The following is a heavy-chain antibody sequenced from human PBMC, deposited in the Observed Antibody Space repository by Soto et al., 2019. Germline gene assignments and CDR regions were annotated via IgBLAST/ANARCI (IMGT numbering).Heavy chain of an antibody. J-gene: IGHJ4*02. CDR3: ASHYDMWSGYLSPVDY. D-gene: IGHD3-3*01. Sequence: GGSLRLSCAASGYTFSDYYVSWIRQAPGKGLEWISYIDTSSTKIYYADSVKGRFTISRDNAKNSLYLEMNSLRDEDTAVYYCASHYDMWSGYLSPVDYWGQGTLVTVSS. V-gene: IGHV3-11*01. CDR1: GYTFSDYY. CDR2: IDTSSTKI.